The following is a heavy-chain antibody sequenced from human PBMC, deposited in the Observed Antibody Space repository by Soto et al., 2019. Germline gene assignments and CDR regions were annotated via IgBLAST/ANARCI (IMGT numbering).Heavy chain of an antibody. D-gene: IGHD6-19*01. CDR1: GFTFSSYG. V-gene: IGHV3-30*18. Sequence: PGGSPRLSCAASGFTFSSYGMHWVRQAPGKGLEWVAVISYDGSNKYYADSVKGRFTISRDNSKNTLYLQMNSLRAEDTAVYYCAKDIFWEYSSGWIHPSYFDYWGQGTLVTVPQ. CDR3: AKDIFWEYSSGWIHPSYFDY. J-gene: IGHJ4*02. CDR2: ISYDGSNK.